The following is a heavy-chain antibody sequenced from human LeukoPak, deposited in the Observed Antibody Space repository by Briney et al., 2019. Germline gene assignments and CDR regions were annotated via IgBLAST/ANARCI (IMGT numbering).Heavy chain of an antibody. CDR1: GFPFSSYT. V-gene: IGHV3-21*01. D-gene: IGHD1-1*01. CDR3: ARDSNPPPAGYGLDV. J-gene: IGHJ6*02. Sequence: GGSLRLSCAASGFPFSSYTMNWVRQALGKGLEWVSFISSSSSYIYYADSVKGRFTISRDNAKNSLYLQMNSLRAEDTAVYYCARDSNPPPAGYGLDVWGQGTTVTVSS. CDR2: ISSSSSYI.